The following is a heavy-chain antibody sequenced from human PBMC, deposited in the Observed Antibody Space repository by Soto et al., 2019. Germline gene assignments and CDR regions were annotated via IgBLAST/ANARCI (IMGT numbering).Heavy chain of an antibody. CDR2: MSPYNGNT. CDR3: ARDSITIFGVVMSY. Sequence: ASVKVSCKASGYTFTSYDINWVRQATGQGLEWMGWMSPYNGNTGYAQKFQGRVTMTRDTSTSTAYMELRSLRSDDTAVYYCARDSITIFGVVMSYWGQGTLVTVSS. V-gene: IGHV1-8*01. J-gene: IGHJ4*02. CDR1: GYTFTSYD. D-gene: IGHD3-3*01.